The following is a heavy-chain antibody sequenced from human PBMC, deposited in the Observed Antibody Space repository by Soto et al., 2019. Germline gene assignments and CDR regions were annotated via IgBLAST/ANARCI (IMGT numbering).Heavy chain of an antibody. CDR3: ARGVYGSGNYYTGPSAFDI. J-gene: IGHJ3*02. CDR1: GGTLSDHG. D-gene: IGHD3-10*01. CDR2: TIPVFNTA. Sequence: QVQLEQSGAEVKKPGSSVKISCKASGGTLSDHGVSWLRQAPGQGLEWVGGTIPVFNTANYAPKFQGRVTIAADKSTNIAYVELGSLRSDDTAFYYCARGVYGSGNYYTGPSAFDIWGQGTLVIVSS. V-gene: IGHV1-69*06.